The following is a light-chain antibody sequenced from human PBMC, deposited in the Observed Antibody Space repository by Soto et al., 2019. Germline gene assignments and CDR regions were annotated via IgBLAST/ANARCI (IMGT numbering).Light chain of an antibody. J-gene: IGKJ1*01. CDR1: QSINGW. CDR3: QQYHRYST. CDR2: DVS. V-gene: IGKV1-5*01. Sequence: DIQVTHSPSTLSSSLGDRVTITCRASQSINGWLAWYQQKPGKAPKLLIYDVSTLDSGVPSRFSGSASGTEFTLAISSLESDDFATYYCQQYHRYSTFGQGTKVDIK.